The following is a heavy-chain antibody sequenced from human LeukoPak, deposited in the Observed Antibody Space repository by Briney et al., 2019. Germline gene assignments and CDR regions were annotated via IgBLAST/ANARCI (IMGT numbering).Heavy chain of an antibody. Sequence: ASVKVSCKASGYTFTSSDINWVRQATGHGLEWMGWMNPNSGNTGYAQKFQGRVTMTRNTSISTAYMELSSLRSEDTAVYYCARMVRGAYAGSYWGQGTLVTVSS. CDR3: ARMVRGAYAGSY. J-gene: IGHJ4*02. V-gene: IGHV1-8*01. D-gene: IGHD3-10*01. CDR1: GYTFTSSD. CDR2: MNPNSGNT.